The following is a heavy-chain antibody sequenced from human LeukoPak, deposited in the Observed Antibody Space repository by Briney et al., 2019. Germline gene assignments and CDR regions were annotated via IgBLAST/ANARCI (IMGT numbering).Heavy chain of an antibody. CDR3: ARGARDNWFDP. J-gene: IGHJ5*02. CDR2: INHSGST. V-gene: IGHV4-34*01. CDR1: GGSISGYY. Sequence: SETLSLTCTVSGGSISGYYWSWIRQPPGKGLEWIGEINHSGSTNYNPSLKSRVTISVDTSKNQFSLKLSSVTAADTAVYYCARGARDNWFDPWGQGTLVTVSS.